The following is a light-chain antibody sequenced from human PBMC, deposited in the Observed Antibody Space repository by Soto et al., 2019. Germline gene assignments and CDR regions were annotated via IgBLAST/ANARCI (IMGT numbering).Light chain of an antibody. J-gene: IGLJ2*01. CDR1: SSDVGAYNF. CDR3: SSQTGSATMV. V-gene: IGLV2-14*01. CDR2: EVS. Sequence: QSALTQPASVSGSPGQSITISCTGTSSDVGAYNFVSWYQQFPGKAPKLMIYEVSNRPSGVSDRFSGYKSGNTASLIISGLQAEDEADYYCSSQTGSATMVFGGGTKLTVL.